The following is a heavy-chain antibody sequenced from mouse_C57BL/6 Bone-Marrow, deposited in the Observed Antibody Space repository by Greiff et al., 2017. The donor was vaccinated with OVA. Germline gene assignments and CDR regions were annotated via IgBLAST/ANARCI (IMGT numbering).Heavy chain of an antibody. J-gene: IGHJ1*03. CDR3: AISLYYGSSFWYFDV. CDR1: GYTFTSYW. V-gene: IGHV1-64*01. D-gene: IGHD1-1*01. CDR2: IHPNSGST. Sequence: QVQLQQPGAELVKPGASVKLSCKASGYTFTSYWMHWVKQRPGQGLEWIGMIHPNSGSTNYNEKFKSKATLTVDKSSSTAYMQLSSLTSEDSAVYYCAISLYYGSSFWYFDVGGTGTTVTVSS.